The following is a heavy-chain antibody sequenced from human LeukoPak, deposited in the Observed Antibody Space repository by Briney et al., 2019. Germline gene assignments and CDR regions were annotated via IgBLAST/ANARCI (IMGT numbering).Heavy chain of an antibody. D-gene: IGHD3-3*01. CDR2: INHSGST. Sequence: SETLSLTCAAYGGSFSGYYWSWIRQPPGKGLEWIGEINHSGSTNYNPSLKSRVTISVDTSKNQFSLKLSSVTAADTAVYYCARAFFWFAPGGQEPLFTVSS. J-gene: IGHJ5*02. CDR1: GGSFSGYY. CDR3: ARAFFWFAP. V-gene: IGHV4-34*01.